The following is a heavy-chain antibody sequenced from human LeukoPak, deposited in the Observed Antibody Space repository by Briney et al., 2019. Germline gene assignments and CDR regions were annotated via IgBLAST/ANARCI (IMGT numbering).Heavy chain of an antibody. V-gene: IGHV3-23*01. D-gene: IGHD3-10*01. J-gene: IGHJ4*02. CDR2: ISGNGGNT. Sequence: GGSLRLSCAASGFTFSSYAMSWVRQAPGKGLEWVSAISGNGGNTYYADSVKGRFTISRDNAKSSLYLQMNSLRAEDTAVYYCARDRAYYYGSGSYSSWGQGTLVTVSS. CDR3: ARDRAYYYGSGSYSS. CDR1: GFTFSSYA.